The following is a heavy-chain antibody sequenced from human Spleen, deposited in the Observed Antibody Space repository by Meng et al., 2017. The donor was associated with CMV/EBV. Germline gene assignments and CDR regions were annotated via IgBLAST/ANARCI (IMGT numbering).Heavy chain of an antibody. V-gene: IGHV4-34*01. J-gene: IGHJ4*02. D-gene: IGHD5-24*01. Sequence: AVHGGSFSGYDWSWIRQHPGKGLEWIGEINHSGSTNYNPSLKSRVTISVDTSKNQFSLKLSSVTAADTAVYYCARGREMATMAPFDYWGQGTLVTVSS. CDR1: GGSFSGYD. CDR2: INHSGST. CDR3: ARGREMATMAPFDY.